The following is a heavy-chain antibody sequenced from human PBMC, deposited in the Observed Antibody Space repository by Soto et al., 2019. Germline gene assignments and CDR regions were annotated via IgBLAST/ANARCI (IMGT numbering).Heavy chain of an antibody. CDR2: MNPNSGNT. V-gene: IGHV1-8*01. CDR3: ARAKEHSRPKGAFDI. J-gene: IGHJ3*02. D-gene: IGHD3-3*02. Sequence: QGLEWMGWMNPNSGNTGYAQKFQGRVTMTRNTSISTAYMELSSLRSEDTAVYYCARAKEHSRPKGAFDIWGQGTMVTVSS.